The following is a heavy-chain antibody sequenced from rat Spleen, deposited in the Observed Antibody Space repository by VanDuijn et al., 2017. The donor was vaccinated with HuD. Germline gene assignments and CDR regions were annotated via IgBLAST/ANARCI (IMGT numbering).Heavy chain of an antibody. CDR3: ARSDYQSGSFPY. J-gene: IGHJ2*01. D-gene: IGHD1-1*01. V-gene: IGHV2-15*01. CDR1: GFSLIRYN. Sequence: QVQLKESGPGLVQPSQTLSLTCTVSGFSLIRYNVHWVRQPPGKGLEWIGAIWSGGSTDYNSALKSRLSISRDTSESQVLLKMNNLQTEDTAIYFCARSDYQSGSFPYWGQGVMVTVSS. CDR2: IWSGGST.